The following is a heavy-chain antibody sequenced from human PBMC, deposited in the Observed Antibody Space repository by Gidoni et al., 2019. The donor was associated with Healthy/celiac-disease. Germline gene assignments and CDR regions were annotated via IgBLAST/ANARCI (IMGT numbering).Heavy chain of an antibody. V-gene: IGHV4-34*01. CDR1: GGSFSGYY. J-gene: IGHJ4*02. D-gene: IGHD3-16*01. Sequence: QVQLQQWGAGLLKPSETLSLTCAVYGGSFSGYYWSWIRQPPGKGLEWLGEINHSGSTNYNPSLKSRVTISVDTSKSQFSLKLSSVTAADTAVYYCARARSYYDYIWGSPRNGRGHFDYWGQGTLVTVSS. CDR2: INHSGST. CDR3: ARARSYYDYIWGSPRNGRGHFDY.